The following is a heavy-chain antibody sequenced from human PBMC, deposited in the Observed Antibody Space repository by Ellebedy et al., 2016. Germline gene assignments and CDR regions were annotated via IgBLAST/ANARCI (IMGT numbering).Heavy chain of an antibody. V-gene: IGHV1-24*01. CDR1: GYTLTELS. CDR2: FDPEDGET. J-gene: IGHJ3*02. D-gene: IGHD6-19*01. CDR3: ARDITQEYSSGWYKAFDI. Sequence: ASVKVSXXVSGYTLTELSMHWVRQAPGKGLEWMGGFDPEDGETIYAQKFQGRVTMTEDTSTDTAYMELSSLRSEDTAVYYCARDITQEYSSGWYKAFDIWGQGTMVTVSS.